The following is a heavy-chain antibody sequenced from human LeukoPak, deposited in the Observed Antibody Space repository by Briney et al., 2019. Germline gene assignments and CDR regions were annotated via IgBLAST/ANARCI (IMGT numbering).Heavy chain of an antibody. CDR1: GYTFTGYY. V-gene: IGHV1-2*02. CDR3: ARDYDILTGYYIGWFDP. CDR2: INPNSGGT. D-gene: IGHD3-9*01. J-gene: IGHJ5*02. Sequence: ASVKVSCKASGYTFTGYYMHWVRQAPGQGLEWMGWINPNSGGTNYAQKFQGRVTMTRDTSISTAYMELSRLRSDDTAVYYCARDYDILTGYYIGWFDPWGQGTLVTVSS.